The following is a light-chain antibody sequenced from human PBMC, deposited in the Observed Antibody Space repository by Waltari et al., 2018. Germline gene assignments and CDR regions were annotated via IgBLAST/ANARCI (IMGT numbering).Light chain of an antibody. CDR2: GAS. CDR3: QQYNNWPPYT. CDR1: QSVSSN. Sequence: EIVMTQSPATLSVSPGERATLSCRASQSVSSNLAWYQQKPGQAPRLLIYGASTRATGIPARFSGRGSGTEFTLTISGMQSEDFAVYYCQQYNNWPPYTFGQGTKLEIK. V-gene: IGKV3-15*01. J-gene: IGKJ2*01.